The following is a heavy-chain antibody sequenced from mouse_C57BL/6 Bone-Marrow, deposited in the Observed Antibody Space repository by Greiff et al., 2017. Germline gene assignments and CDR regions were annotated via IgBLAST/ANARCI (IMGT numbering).Heavy chain of an antibody. CDR3: ARQFAHWYFDV. CDR2: IYPRSGNT. Sequence: VKLQESGAELARPGASVKLSCKASGYTFTSYGISWVKQRTGQGLEWIGEIYPRSGNTYYNEKFKGKATLTADKSSSTAYMELRSLTSEDSAVYFCARQFAHWYFDVWGTGTTVTVSS. CDR1: GYTFTSYG. J-gene: IGHJ1*03. V-gene: IGHV1-81*01.